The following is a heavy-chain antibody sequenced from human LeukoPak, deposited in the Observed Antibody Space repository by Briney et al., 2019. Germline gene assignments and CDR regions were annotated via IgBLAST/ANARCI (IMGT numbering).Heavy chain of an antibody. CDR2: ISSSSSYI. CDR3: ASIPRITMVRGVNPIDY. J-gene: IGHJ4*02. CDR1: GFTFSSCS. V-gene: IGHV3-21*01. Sequence: GGSLRLSCAASGFTFSSCSMNWVRQAPGKGLEWVSSISSSSSYIYYADSVKGRFTISRDNAKNSLYLQMSSLRAEDTAVYYCASIPRITMVRGVNPIDYWGQGTLVTVSS. D-gene: IGHD3-10*01.